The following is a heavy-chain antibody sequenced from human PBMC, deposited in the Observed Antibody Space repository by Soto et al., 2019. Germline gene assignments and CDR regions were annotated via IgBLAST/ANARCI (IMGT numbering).Heavy chain of an antibody. V-gene: IGHV4-34*01. CDR2: INHSGST. CDR1: GGSFSGYY. J-gene: IGHJ6*03. Sequence: SETLSLTCAVYGGSFSGYYWSWIRQPPGKGLEWIGEINHSGSTNYNPSLKSRVTISVDTSKNQFSLKLSSVTAADTAVYYCASSTEYSSSYDYYMDVRAKRTTVTVSS. D-gene: IGHD6-6*01. CDR3: ASSTEYSSSYDYYMDV.